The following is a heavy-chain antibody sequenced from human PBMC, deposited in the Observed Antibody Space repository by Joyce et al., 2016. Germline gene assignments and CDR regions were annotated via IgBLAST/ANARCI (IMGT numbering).Heavy chain of an antibody. CDR2: IWYDGINK. J-gene: IGHJ4*02. Sequence: QVQLVESGGGVVQPGRSLRLSCAASGFTFSSYGMHWVRQAPGKGVEGVAVIWYDGINKYYADSVKGRFTISRDNSKNTLYLQLNSLRAEDTAVYFCAREGEYGAYETFDYWGQGTLVTVSS. CDR3: AREGEYGAYETFDY. CDR1: GFTFSSYG. D-gene: IGHD5-12*01. V-gene: IGHV3-33*01.